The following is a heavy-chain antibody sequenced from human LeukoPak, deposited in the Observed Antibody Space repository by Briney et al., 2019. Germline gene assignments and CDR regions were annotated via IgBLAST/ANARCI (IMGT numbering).Heavy chain of an antibody. J-gene: IGHJ4*02. Sequence: SETLSLTCTVSGGSISSYYWSWIRQPAGKGLEWIGRIYNSGSTNYNTNYNPSLTSRVTMSVDTSKNQFSLKLNSVTAADTAVYFCARAIWYGSGTTAFDYWGQGTLVTVSS. CDR3: ARAIWYGSGTTAFDY. D-gene: IGHD3-10*01. V-gene: IGHV4-4*07. CDR2: IYNSGST. CDR1: GGSISSYY.